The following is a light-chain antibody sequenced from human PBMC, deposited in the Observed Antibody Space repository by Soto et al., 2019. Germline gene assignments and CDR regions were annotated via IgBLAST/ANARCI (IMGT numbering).Light chain of an antibody. J-gene: IGKJ5*01. V-gene: IGKV1-39*01. CDR3: QQTYSTPIT. CDR1: QTISNT. Sequence: DIQMTQSPSSLSASVGDRVTITCRASQTISNTLNWYQQRPGKPPNLLIYASSTLQSGVPPRFSGGGSGTDFTLTISSLQPEDFATYYCQQTYSTPITFGQGTRLEIK. CDR2: ASS.